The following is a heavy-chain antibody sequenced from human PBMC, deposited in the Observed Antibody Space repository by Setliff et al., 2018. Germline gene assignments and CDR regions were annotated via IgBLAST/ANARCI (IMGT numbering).Heavy chain of an antibody. D-gene: IGHD6-13*01. V-gene: IGHV7-4-1*02. Sequence: ASVKVSCKASGYALTTYFMNWVRQAPGQGLEWMGYINTRTGNPMYAQGFTGRFVFSLDPPVSTAYLQISSLKAEDTALYYCATGSLVAAGTGHWGQGTLVTVSS. CDR2: INTRTGNP. J-gene: IGHJ4*02. CDR3: ATGSLVAAGTGH. CDR1: GYALTTYF.